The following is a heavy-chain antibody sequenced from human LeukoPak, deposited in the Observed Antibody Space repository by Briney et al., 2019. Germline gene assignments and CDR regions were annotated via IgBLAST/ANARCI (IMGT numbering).Heavy chain of an antibody. CDR3: ARVSGAEAATGGYFDR. Sequence: GGSLRLSCAASGFTFSRFAMHWVRQAPGKGLEWVAVISYDGSYKYYADSVQGRFTISRDNSKNTLYLQMNSLSTEDTAVYYCARVSGAEAATGGYFDRWGQGTLVTVSS. CDR1: GFTFSRFA. J-gene: IGHJ4*02. D-gene: IGHD6-13*01. V-gene: IGHV3-30*04. CDR2: ISYDGSYK.